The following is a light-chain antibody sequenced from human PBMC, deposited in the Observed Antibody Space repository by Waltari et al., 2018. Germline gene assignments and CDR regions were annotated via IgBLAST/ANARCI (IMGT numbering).Light chain of an antibody. CDR2: QSS. Sequence: EIMLTQSPDTLSLSPGERATLSCRASQSISRYLVWYQQKPGKAPRLLIYQSSIRATGIPDRFSGSGYGTDFSLTISKLEPEDFAVYYCQNHERLPAVFGQGTKVEIK. CDR3: QNHERLPAV. CDR1: QSISRY. V-gene: IGKV3-20*01. J-gene: IGKJ1*01.